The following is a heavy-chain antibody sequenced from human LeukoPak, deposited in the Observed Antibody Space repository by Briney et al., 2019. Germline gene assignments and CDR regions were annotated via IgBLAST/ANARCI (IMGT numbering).Heavy chain of an antibody. V-gene: IGHV3-53*01. CDR2: IYSGGST. J-gene: IGHJ3*02. CDR1: GGSISSSSYY. D-gene: IGHD1-14*01. Sequence: PSETLSLTCTVSGGSISSSSYYWGWIRQPPGKGLEWVSVIYSGGSTYYADSVRGRFTISRDNYKNTLYLQMNSLRAEDTAVYYCARDLSPWESRNPDAFDIWGQGTTVTVSS. CDR3: ARDLSPWESRNPDAFDI.